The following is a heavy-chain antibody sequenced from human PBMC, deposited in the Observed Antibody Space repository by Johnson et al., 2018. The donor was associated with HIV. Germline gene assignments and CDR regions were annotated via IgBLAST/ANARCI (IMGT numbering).Heavy chain of an antibody. V-gene: IGHV3-38-3*01. J-gene: IGHJ3*02. D-gene: IGHD1-7*01. CDR3: AREDQNWNYDHAFDI. CDR1: GFTVSSNE. CDR2: ISGGST. Sequence: VQLVESRGVLVQPGGSLRLSCAASGFTVSSNEMNWVRQAPGTGLEWVSSISGGSTYYADCRKGRFTISRDNSKNALYLQMTSLRAEDTAVYYCAREDQNWNYDHAFDIWGQGTMVTVSS.